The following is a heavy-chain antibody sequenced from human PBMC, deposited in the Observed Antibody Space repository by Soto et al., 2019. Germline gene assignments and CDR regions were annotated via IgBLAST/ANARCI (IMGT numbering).Heavy chain of an antibody. CDR2: ISYSGRT. CDR1: GGSISSNIYC. V-gene: IGHV4-39*01. CDR3: ARHPSDFWFDP. J-gene: IGHJ5*02. D-gene: IGHD2-21*02. Sequence: SETLSLTCTVSGGSISSNIYCWGWVRQSPGKGLEWIGSISYSGRTYYNPSLKGRVTISVDTSKNQFSLELNSVTAADTAVYYCARHPSDFWFDPRGQGTLVTVSS.